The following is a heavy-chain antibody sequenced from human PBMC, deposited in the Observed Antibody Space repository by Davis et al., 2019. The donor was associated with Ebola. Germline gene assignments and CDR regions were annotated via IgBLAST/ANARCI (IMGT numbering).Heavy chain of an antibody. Sequence: ASVKVSCKASGYTFTSYYMHWVRQAPGQGLEWMGWINPNSGGTNYAQKFQGRVTMTRDTSISTAYMELSRLRSDDTAVYYCAREAGTDYYDSSGLDYWGQGTLVTVSS. CDR3: AREAGTDYYDSSGLDY. V-gene: IGHV1-2*02. CDR2: INPNSGGT. D-gene: IGHD3-22*01. J-gene: IGHJ4*02. CDR1: GYTFTSYY.